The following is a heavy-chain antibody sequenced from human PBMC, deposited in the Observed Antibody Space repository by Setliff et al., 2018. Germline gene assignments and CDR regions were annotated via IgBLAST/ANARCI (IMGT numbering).Heavy chain of an antibody. Sequence: PSETLSLTCAVYGGSFSGYYWSWIRQPPGKGLEWIGEINHTGSTNYSPSLKSRVTISVDTSKNQFSLKLSSVTAADTAVYYCARFYGDYQFDYWGQGTLVTVS. V-gene: IGHV4-34*01. J-gene: IGHJ4*02. CDR1: GGSFSGYY. CDR2: INHTGST. D-gene: IGHD4-17*01. CDR3: ARFYGDYQFDY.